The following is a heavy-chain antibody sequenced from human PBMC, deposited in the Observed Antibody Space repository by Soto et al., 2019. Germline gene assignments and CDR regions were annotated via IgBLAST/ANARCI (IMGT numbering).Heavy chain of an antibody. V-gene: IGHV4-38-2*02. CDR1: GDSISTAYY. J-gene: IGHJ3*01. Sequence: SETLSLTCSVSGDSISTAYYWAWIRQSPARGLEFLGRIYYNGNTHYNPSLKSRVIVSRDTSKNHFFLKLSSVTTADTAVYYCARVHCGGKSYAGFDVWGQGTKVTVSS. D-gene: IGHD2-21*01. CDR3: ARVHCGGKSYAGFDV. CDR2: IYYNGNT.